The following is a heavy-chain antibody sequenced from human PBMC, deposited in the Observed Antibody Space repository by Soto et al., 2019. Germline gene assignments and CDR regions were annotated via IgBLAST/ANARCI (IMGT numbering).Heavy chain of an antibody. D-gene: IGHD3-10*01. Sequence: ASVKVSCNASGYTFTSYGISWVRQAPGQGLEWMGWISAYNGNTNYAQKLQGRVTMTTDTSTSTAYMELRSLRSDDTAVYYCARGVVRGVMRQNDAFDIWGQGTMVTVSS. V-gene: IGHV1-18*01. J-gene: IGHJ3*02. CDR3: ARGVVRGVMRQNDAFDI. CDR2: ISAYNGNT. CDR1: GYTFTSYG.